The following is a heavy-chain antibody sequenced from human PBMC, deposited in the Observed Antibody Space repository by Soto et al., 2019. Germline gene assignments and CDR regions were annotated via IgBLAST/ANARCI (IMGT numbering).Heavy chain of an antibody. V-gene: IGHV4-34*01. CDR3: AREGSDYYGSGSYL. CDR1: GGSISSYY. J-gene: IGHJ4*02. CDR2: INHSGST. D-gene: IGHD3-10*01. Sequence: SETLSLTCTVSGGSISSYYWSWIRQPPGKGLEWIGEINHSGSTNYNPSLKSRVTISVDTSKNQFSLKLSSVTAADTAVYYCAREGSDYYGSGSYLWGQGTLVT.